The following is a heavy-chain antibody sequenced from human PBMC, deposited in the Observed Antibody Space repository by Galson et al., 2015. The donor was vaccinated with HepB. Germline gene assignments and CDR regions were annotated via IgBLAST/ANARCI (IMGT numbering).Heavy chain of an antibody. V-gene: IGHV1-69*13. J-gene: IGHJ5*02. CDR2: IIPIFGTA. CDR1: GGTFSSYA. D-gene: IGHD3-22*01. Sequence: SVKVSCKASGGTFSSYAISWVRQAPGQGLERMGGIIPIFGTANYAQKFQGRVTITADESTSTAYMELSSLRSEDTAVYYCARGSYYDSSGYYFYGWFDPWGQGTLVTVSS. CDR3: ARGSYYDSSGYYFYGWFDP.